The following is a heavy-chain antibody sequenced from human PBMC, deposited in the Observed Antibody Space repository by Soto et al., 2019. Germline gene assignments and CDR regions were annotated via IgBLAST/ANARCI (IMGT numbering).Heavy chain of an antibody. D-gene: IGHD1-1*01. CDR3: ARYLWVEPELYYYGMDV. CDR2: IFYSGTT. J-gene: IGHJ6*02. CDR1: GDSISSDDYY. V-gene: IGHV4-30-4*01. Sequence: SETLSLTCTVSGDSISSDDYYWSWIRQTPGKGLEWIGHIFYSGTTYYNPSLKRRLTISVDTSKNHFSLRLTSVTAADTAVYYCARYLWVEPELYYYGMDVWGQGTTVTVSS.